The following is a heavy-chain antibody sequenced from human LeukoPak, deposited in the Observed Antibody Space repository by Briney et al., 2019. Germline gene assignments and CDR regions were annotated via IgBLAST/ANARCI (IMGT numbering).Heavy chain of an antibody. CDR2: INPNSGGT. D-gene: IGHD2-15*01. CDR1: GYTFTGYY. CDR3: ARSYGCSGGSCYSEVPAHVEEIDY. Sequence: ASVKVSCKASGYTFTGYYMHWVRQAPGQGLEWMGWINPNSGGTNYAQKFQGRVTMTRDTSISTAYMELSRLRSDDTAVYYCARSYGCSGGSCYSEVPAHVEEIDYWGQGTLVTVSS. J-gene: IGHJ4*02. V-gene: IGHV1-2*02.